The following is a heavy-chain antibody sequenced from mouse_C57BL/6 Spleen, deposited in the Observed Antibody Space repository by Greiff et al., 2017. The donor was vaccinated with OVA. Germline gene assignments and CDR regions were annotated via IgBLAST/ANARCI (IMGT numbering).Heavy chain of an antibody. Sequence: VKLVESGPGLVQPSQSLSITCTVSGFSLTSYGVHWVRQSPGKGLEWLGVIWSGGSTDYNAAFISRLSISKDNSKSQVFFKMNSLQADDTAIYYCARTGYYGGYYYAMDYWGQGTSVTVSS. CDR2: IWSGGST. CDR3: ARTGYYGGYYYAMDY. CDR1: GFSLTSYG. V-gene: IGHV2-2*01. J-gene: IGHJ4*01. D-gene: IGHD2-1*01.